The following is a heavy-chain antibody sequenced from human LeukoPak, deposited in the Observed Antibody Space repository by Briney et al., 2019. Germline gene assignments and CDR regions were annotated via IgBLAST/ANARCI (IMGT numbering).Heavy chain of an antibody. V-gene: IGHV3-15*01. J-gene: IGHJ6*02. D-gene: IGHD3-10*01. CDR3: TTAPYYYGSVTLGYYGMDV. CDR2: IKSKTDGGTT. CDR1: GFTFSNAW. Sequence: KPGGSLRPSCAASGFTFSNAWMSWVRQAPGRGLEWVGRIKSKTDGGTTDYAAPVKGRFTISRDDSKNTLYLQMNSLKTEDTAVYYCTTAPYYYGSVTLGYYGMDVWGQGTTVTVSS.